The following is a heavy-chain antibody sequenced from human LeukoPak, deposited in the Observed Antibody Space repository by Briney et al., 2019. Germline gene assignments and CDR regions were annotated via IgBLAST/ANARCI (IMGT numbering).Heavy chain of an antibody. CDR2: IYHSGST. J-gene: IGHJ6*02. D-gene: IGHD3-22*01. CDR1: GYSISSGYY. CDR3: ARAEGHYYDSSGGYYYYYGMDV. V-gene: IGHV4-38-2*01. Sequence: SETLSLTCAVSGYSISSGYYWGWIRQPPGKGLEWIGSIYHSGSTYYNPSLKSRVTISIDTSKNQFSLRLSSVTAADTAVYYCARAEGHYYDSSGGYYYYYGMDVWGQGTTVTVSS.